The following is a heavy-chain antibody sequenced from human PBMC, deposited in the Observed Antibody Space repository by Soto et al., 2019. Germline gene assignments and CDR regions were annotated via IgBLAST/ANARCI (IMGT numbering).Heavy chain of an antibody. CDR3: ARVESTPRPNWLDP. J-gene: IGHJ5*02. Sequence: QVQLVQSGAEVKKPGASVNVSCKASGYTFTSYDINWVRQAAGQELEWLGWMNPSSANTGYAQKFQGRVTMTRDTAMSTADMELTNLRSEHTVMYYCARVESTPRPNWLDPWGQGTLVTVSS. V-gene: IGHV1-8*01. CDR1: GYTFTSYD. CDR2: MNPSSANT.